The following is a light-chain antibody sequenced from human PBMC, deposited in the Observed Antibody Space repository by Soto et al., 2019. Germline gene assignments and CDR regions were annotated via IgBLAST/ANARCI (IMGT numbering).Light chain of an antibody. Sequence: EIVFTQSPATLSLYKRERATLSCRASQSVSSYLAWYQQKPGQAPRLLIYDASNRATGIPARFSGSGSGTDFTLTISSLEPEDFAVYYCQQRHRWPITFGQGTRLENK. V-gene: IGKV3-11*01. CDR1: QSVSSY. CDR3: QQRHRWPIT. J-gene: IGKJ5*01. CDR2: DAS.